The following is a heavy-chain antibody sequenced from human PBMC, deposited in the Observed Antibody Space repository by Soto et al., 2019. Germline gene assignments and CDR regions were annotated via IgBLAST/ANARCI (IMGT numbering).Heavy chain of an antibody. D-gene: IGHD1-26*01. CDR3: ARDSEAGATYFDY. CDR1: GFTFSSYG. Sequence: GGSLRLSCAASGFTFSSYGMHWVRQAPGKGLEWVAVIWYDGSNKYYADSVKGRFTISRDNSKNTLYLQMNSLRAEDTAVYYCARDSEAGATYFDYWGQGTLVTVSS. V-gene: IGHV3-33*01. CDR2: IWYDGSNK. J-gene: IGHJ4*02.